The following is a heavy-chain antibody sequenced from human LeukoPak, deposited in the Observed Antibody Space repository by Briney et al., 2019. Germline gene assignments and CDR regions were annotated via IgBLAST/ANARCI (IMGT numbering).Heavy chain of an antibody. CDR2: ISWNSGSI. V-gene: IGHV3-9*01. CDR1: GFTFDDYA. J-gene: IGHJ4*02. Sequence: GGSLRLSCAASGFTFDDYAMHWVRQAPGEGLEWVSGISWNSGSIGYADSVKGRFTISRDNAKNSLYLQMNSLRAGDTALYYCARSPEYSSGWPDYWGQGTLVTVSS. CDR3: ARSPEYSSGWPDY. D-gene: IGHD6-19*01.